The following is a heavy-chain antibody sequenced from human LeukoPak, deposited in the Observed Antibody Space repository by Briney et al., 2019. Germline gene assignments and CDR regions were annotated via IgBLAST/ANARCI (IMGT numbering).Heavy chain of an antibody. J-gene: IGHJ4*02. CDR1: GFILSSYI. Sequence: GGSLRLSCAASGFILSSYIMHWVRQAPGKGLEWVAVISYDGSNKYYADSVKGRFTISRDNSKNTLYLQMNSLRAEDTAVYYCARDDSTSWAGAIVDYWGQGTLVTVSS. CDR3: ARDDSTSWAGAIVDY. D-gene: IGHD2-2*01. CDR2: ISYDGSNK. V-gene: IGHV3-30-3*01.